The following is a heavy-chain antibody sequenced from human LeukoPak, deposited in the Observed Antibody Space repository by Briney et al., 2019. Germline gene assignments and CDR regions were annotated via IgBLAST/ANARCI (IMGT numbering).Heavy chain of an antibody. CDR2: INPNSGGT. J-gene: IGHJ4*02. CDR3: ARGAQPVLRFLEWSGMGY. CDR1: GYTFTGYY. D-gene: IGHD3-3*01. V-gene: IGHV1-2*02. Sequence: ASVKVSCKASGYTFTGYYMHWVRQAPGQGLEWMGWINPNSGGTNYAQKFQGRVTITADKSTSTAYMELSSLRSEDTAVYYCARGAQPVLRFLEWSGMGYWGQGTLVTVSS.